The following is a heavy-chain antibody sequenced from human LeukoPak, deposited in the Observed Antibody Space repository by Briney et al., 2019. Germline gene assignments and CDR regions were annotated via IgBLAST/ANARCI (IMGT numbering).Heavy chain of an antibody. CDR1: SLTFRNHW. V-gene: IGHV3-74*01. D-gene: IGHD3-10*01. CDR3: ARLYYYGSGSWYDAFDI. Sequence: PGGSLRLSCAASSLTFRNHWMHWVRQAPGKGLVWVSLIGPDGSSTTYADSVKGRFTISRDNAKNSLYLQMNSLRAEDTAVYYCARLYYYGSGSWYDAFDIWGQGTMVTVSS. CDR2: IGPDGSST. J-gene: IGHJ3*02.